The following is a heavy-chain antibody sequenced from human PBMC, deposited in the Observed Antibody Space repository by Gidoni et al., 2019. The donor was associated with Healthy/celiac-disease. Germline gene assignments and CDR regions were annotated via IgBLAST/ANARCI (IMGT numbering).Heavy chain of an antibody. CDR3: AREYSSSFYYYYYYMDV. J-gene: IGHJ6*03. Sequence: QVQLVQSGAEVKKHGASVKVSCKASGYTFPSYDINWVRQATGQGLEWMGWMNPNSGNTGYAQKFQGRVTKTRNTSISTAYMELSSLRSEDTAVYYCAREYSSSFYYYYYYMDVWGKGTTVTVSS. D-gene: IGHD6-6*01. CDR1: GYTFPSYD. CDR2: MNPNSGNT. V-gene: IGHV1-8*01.